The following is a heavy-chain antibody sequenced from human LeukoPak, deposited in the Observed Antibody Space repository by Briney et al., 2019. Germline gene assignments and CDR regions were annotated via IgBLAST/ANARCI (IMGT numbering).Heavy chain of an antibody. Sequence: PGRSLRLSCAASGFTFSSYAMHWVRQAPGKGLEWVAVISYDGSNKYYADSVKGRFTISRDNSKNTLYLQMNSLRAEDTAVYYCARDLDTMIPADYWGQGTLVTVSS. V-gene: IGHV3-30-3*01. CDR2: ISYDGSNK. CDR3: ARDLDTMIPADY. CDR1: GFTFSSYA. J-gene: IGHJ4*02. D-gene: IGHD3-22*01.